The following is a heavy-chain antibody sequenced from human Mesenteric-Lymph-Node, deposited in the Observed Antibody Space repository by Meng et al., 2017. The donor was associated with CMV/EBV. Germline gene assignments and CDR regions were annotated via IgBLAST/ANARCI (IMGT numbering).Heavy chain of an antibody. Sequence: GGSLRLSCAASGFTFSSYAMSWVRQAPGKGLEWVSAISGSGGSTYYADSVKGRFTISRDNAKNSLYLQMNSLKTEDTAVYYCTSWIGYYDFWSGYSFDYWGQGTLVTVSS. V-gene: IGHV3-23*01. CDR3: TSWIGYYDFWSGYSFDY. D-gene: IGHD3-3*01. CDR1: GFTFSSYA. J-gene: IGHJ4*02. CDR2: ISGSGGST.